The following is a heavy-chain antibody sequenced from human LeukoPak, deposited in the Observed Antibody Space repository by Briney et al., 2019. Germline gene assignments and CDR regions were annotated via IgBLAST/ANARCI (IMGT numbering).Heavy chain of an antibody. D-gene: IGHD3-22*01. J-gene: IGHJ4*02. V-gene: IGHV4-59*01. CDR1: GGSISSYY. Sequence: SETLSLTCTVSGGSISSYYWSWIRQPPGKGLEWIGCIYYSGSTNYNPSLKSRVTISVDTSKNQFSLKLSSVTAADTAVYYCARVHYDSSGYYIRGGSFDYWGQGTLVTVSS. CDR2: IYYSGST. CDR3: ARVHYDSSGYYIRGGSFDY.